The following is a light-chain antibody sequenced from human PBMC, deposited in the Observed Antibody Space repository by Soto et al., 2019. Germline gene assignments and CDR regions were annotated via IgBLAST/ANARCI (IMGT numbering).Light chain of an antibody. Sequence: DIPMTQSPSSVSASVGDRVTITCRASQGITTWLAWYQQKPGKAPKLLIYAASNLQSGVPSRFSGSGAGTDFTLTVSSLQPEDFATYFCQQTNSFPLTFGGGTTVEIK. CDR1: QGITTW. V-gene: IGKV1-12*01. J-gene: IGKJ4*01. CDR3: QQTNSFPLT. CDR2: AAS.